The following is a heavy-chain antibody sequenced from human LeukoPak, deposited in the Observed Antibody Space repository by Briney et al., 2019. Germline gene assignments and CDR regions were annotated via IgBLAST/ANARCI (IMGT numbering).Heavy chain of an antibody. D-gene: IGHD3-10*01. J-gene: IGHJ5*02. CDR2: ISVSGGNT. Sequence: GGTLRLSCVASEFTFNNYAMAWVRQGPGKGLEWVSSISVSGGNTYYADSVKGRFTISRDNSKKTLYLQMKSLRADDTAVYYCAKDFRAKSGSGSYGWFDPWGQGTLVTVSS. V-gene: IGHV3-23*01. CDR1: EFTFNNYA. CDR3: AKDFRAKSGSGSYGWFDP.